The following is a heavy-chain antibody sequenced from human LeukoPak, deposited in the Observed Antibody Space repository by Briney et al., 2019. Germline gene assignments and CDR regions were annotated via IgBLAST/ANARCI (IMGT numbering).Heavy chain of an antibody. D-gene: IGHD5-12*01. CDR3: ASLCGYSGYEADDY. Sequence: GGSLRLSCAAPGFTFSSYWMHWVRQAPGKGQVWVSRINSDGSSTSYADSVKGRFTISRDNAKNTLYLQMNSLRAEDTAVYYCASLCGYSGYEADDYWGQGTLITVSS. V-gene: IGHV3-74*01. J-gene: IGHJ4*02. CDR1: GFTFSSYW. CDR2: INSDGSST.